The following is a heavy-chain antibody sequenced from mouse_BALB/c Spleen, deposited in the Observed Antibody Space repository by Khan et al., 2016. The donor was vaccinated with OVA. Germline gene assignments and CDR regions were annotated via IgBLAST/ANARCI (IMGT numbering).Heavy chain of an antibody. D-gene: IGHD1-1*01. Sequence: EVKLLESGPGLVKPSQSLSLTCTVTGYSITSGYAWNWIRQFPGNKLEWMGYISYSGVTSYTPSLKSRISITRDTSKNQFFLQLNSVTTEDTATDYCARWNYYGYYFDYWGQGTTLTVSS. V-gene: IGHV3-2*02. CDR2: ISYSGVT. CDR1: GYSITSGYA. J-gene: IGHJ2*01. CDR3: ARWNYYGYYFDY.